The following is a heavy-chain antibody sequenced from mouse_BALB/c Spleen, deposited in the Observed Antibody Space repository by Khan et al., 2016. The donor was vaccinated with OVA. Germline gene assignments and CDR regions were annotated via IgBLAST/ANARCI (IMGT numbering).Heavy chain of an antibody. CDR2: INPYNGDT. CDR1: GYTFTDYY. J-gene: IGHJ1*01. V-gene: IGHV1-19*01. CDR3: AGGLFDF. Sequence: EVQLQQSGPELVKPGASVRMSCRASGYTFTDYYMKWMKQSHGKSLEWIGDINPYNGDTFYNQKFKGKATLTVDKSSSTAYMQLNSLTSEDSAVYYCAGGLFDFWGAGTTVTVSS.